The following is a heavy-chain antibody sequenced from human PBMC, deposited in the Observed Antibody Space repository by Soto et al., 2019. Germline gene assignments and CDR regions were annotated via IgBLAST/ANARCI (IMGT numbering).Heavy chain of an antibody. V-gene: IGHV1-46*01. CDR1: GYTFTSYY. D-gene: IGHD1-26*01. J-gene: IGHJ6*02. CDR2: INPSGGST. CDR3: ARGRFREDYYYYGMDV. Sequence: ASVKVSCKASGYTFTSYYMHWVRQAPGQGLEWMGIINPSGGSTSYAQKSQGRVTMTRDTSTSTVYMELSSLRSEDTAVYYCARGRFREDYYYYGMDVWGQGTTVTVSS.